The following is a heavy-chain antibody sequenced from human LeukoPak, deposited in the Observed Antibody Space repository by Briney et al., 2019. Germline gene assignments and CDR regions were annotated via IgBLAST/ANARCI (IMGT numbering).Heavy chain of an antibody. CDR3: ARVEGIVVVPAAHPFDY. V-gene: IGHV3-30-3*01. Sequence: GGSLRLSCAASGFTFSSYAMHWVRQAPGKGLEWVAVISYDGSNKYYADSVKGRFTISRDNSKNTLYLQMNSLRAEDTAVYYCARVEGIVVVPAAHPFDYWGQGTLVTVSS. D-gene: IGHD2-2*01. CDR1: GFTFSSYA. J-gene: IGHJ4*02. CDR2: ISYDGSNK.